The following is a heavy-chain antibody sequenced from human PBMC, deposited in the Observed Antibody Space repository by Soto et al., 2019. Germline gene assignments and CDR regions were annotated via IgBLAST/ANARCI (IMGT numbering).Heavy chain of an antibody. CDR3: ARSRYYGMDV. CDR2: IYYSGTT. J-gene: IGHJ6*02. V-gene: IGHV4-31*03. CDR1: GGSISSGGYY. Sequence: QVQLQESGPGLVKPSQTLSLTCTVSGGSISSGGYYWTWIRQHPGTGLEWIGSIYYSGTTYYNPSLKSRITISADTSKNQFSLELNSVTAADTAVYYCARSRYYGMDVWGLGTTVTVSS.